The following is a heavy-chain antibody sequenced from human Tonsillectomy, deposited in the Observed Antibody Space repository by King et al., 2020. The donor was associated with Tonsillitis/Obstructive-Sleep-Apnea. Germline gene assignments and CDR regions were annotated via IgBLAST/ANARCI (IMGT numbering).Heavy chain of an antibody. CDR3: ARGIGSTTTCYFDY. D-gene: IGHD2-2*01. V-gene: IGHV1-46*01. Sequence: VQLVESGAEVKKPGASVKVSCKASGYTFTTYYMHWVRQAPGQGLEWMGIIDPSGGSTSYAQKFQGRVTMTRDTSTNTVYMELNSLRSEDSAVYYCARGIGSTTTCYFDYWGQGTLVTVSS. CDR1: GYTFTTYY. CDR2: IDPSGGST. J-gene: IGHJ4*02.